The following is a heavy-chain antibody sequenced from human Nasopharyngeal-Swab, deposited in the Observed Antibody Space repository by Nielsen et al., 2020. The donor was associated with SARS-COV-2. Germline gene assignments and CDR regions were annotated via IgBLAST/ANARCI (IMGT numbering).Heavy chain of an antibody. CDR2: ISSYGTV. CDR3: ASAHRAYGDSGYYPLDY. D-gene: IGHD3-22*01. Sequence: GESLKISCAASGFTFSAYIMNWVRQAPGKGLEWVSYISSYGTVYYADSVKDRFTISRDNAKNLLYLQMNSLRAEDTAVYYCASAHRAYGDSGYYPLDYWGKGTLVTVSS. V-gene: IGHV3-69-1*01. CDR1: GFTFSAYI. J-gene: IGHJ4*02.